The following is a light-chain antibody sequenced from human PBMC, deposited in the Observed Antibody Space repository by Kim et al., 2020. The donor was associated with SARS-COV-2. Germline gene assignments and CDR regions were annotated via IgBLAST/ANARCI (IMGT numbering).Light chain of an antibody. Sequence: RPTTPLTCTGNSNNVGNQGAAWLQQHQSHPPKLLSYRNNNRPSGISERLSASRSGNTASLTITGLQPEDEADYYCSAWDSSLSAWVFGGGTQLTVL. V-gene: IGLV10-54*01. CDR1: SNNVGNQG. CDR2: RNN. J-gene: IGLJ3*02. CDR3: SAWDSSLSAWV.